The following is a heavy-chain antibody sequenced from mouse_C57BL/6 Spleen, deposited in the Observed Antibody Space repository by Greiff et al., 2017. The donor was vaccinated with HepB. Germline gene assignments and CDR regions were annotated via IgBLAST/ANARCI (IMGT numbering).Heavy chain of an antibody. Sequence: EVQGVESGGGLVKPGGSLKLSCAASGFTFSSYAMSWVRQTPEKRLEWVATISDGGSYTYYPDNVKGRFTISRDNAKNNLYLQMSHLKSEDTAMYYCARGYDGYFFFDYWGQGTTLTVSS. CDR1: GFTFSSYA. CDR2: ISDGGSYT. V-gene: IGHV5-4*01. CDR3: ARGYDGYFFFDY. J-gene: IGHJ2*01. D-gene: IGHD2-3*01.